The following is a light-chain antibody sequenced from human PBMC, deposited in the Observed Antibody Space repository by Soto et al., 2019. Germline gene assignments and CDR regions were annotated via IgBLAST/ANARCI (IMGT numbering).Light chain of an antibody. J-gene: IGLJ1*01. V-gene: IGLV1-40*01. CDR3: QSYDSSLSGYV. CDR1: SSNIGAGYG. Sequence: QSVLTQPPSVSGAPGQRVTISCTGSSSNIGAGYGVHWYQQLPGTAPKLLIYGNSNRPSGVPDRFSGSKSGTSASLAITGLQAEDEADYYCQSYDSSLSGYVFGTGTKGTVL. CDR2: GNS.